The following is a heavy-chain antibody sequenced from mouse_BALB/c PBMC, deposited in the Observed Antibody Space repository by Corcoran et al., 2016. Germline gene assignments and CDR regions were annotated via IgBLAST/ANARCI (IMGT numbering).Heavy chain of an antibody. CDR2: ILPGSGST. CDR1: GYTFSSYW. V-gene: IGHV1-9*01. Sequence: QVQLQQSGAELMKPGASVKISCKATGYTFSSYWIERVKQRPGHGLEWNGEILPGSGSTNSNAKFKGKATFTADTSSNTAYMQLSSLTSDDSAVYYCARYYGSSYWFAYWGQGTLVTVSA. CDR3: ARYYGSSYWFAY. D-gene: IGHD1-1*01. J-gene: IGHJ3*01.